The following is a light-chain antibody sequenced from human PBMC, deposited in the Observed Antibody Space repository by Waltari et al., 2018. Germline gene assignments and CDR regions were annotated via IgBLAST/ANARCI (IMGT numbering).Light chain of an antibody. CDR3: TSSSGRDNHYV. CDR2: EVS. Sequence: QSALTQPPSASGSPGQSVTISCLGSSSDIGSYNFVSWYQHHPGKAPKLLIYEVSKRPSGVPDRFSGSKSGVTASLTVSGLRPDDVGDYYCTSSSGRDNHYVVGTGTKVTVL. J-gene: IGLJ1*01. CDR1: SSDIGSYNF. V-gene: IGLV2-8*01.